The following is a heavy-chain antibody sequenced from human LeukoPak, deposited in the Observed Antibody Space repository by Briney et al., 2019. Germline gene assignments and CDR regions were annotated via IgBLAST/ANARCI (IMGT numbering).Heavy chain of an antibody. D-gene: IGHD6-6*01. CDR3: ARDVRPDY. Sequence: GGSLRLSCAASGFTLSSYGMTWVRQAPGEGLEWVANIKQDGTEKYYMDSVKGRFSISRDNAKNSLYLQMNALRAEDTAVYYCARDVRPDYWGQGTLVTVST. J-gene: IGHJ4*02. V-gene: IGHV3-7*04. CDR2: IKQDGTEK. CDR1: GFTLSSYG.